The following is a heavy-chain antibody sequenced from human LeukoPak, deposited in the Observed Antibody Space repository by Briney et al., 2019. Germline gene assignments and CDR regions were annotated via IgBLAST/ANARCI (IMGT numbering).Heavy chain of an antibody. CDR1: GFTFRSHA. D-gene: IGHD2-15*01. CDR3: AKGTSSSCYSAPNY. CDR2: IYENGGTT. V-gene: IGHV3-23*01. Sequence: GGSLRLSCVGSGFTFRSHAMSWVRQAPEKGLEFVSGIYENGGTTYYADSVKGRFTISRDNSKNTLSLQLNSLRAEDTAVYYCAKGTSSSCYSAPNYWGQGTLVTVSS. J-gene: IGHJ4*02.